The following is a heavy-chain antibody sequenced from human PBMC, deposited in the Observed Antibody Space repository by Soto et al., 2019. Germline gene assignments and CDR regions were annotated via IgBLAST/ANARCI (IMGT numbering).Heavy chain of an antibody. V-gene: IGHV1-18*01. CDR1: GYTFIRYG. D-gene: IGHD3-16*01. CDR2: ITPYNDYT. Sequence: QVQLVQSAAEVKKPGASVKVSCKASGYTFIRYGITWERQAPRQGLEWMECITPYNDYTINTQKLQGRVTMTTDTSTRTVYMELRGLKSDDTAVYYCARGGYYDNSWGKLSHYGLDVWGQGTSVTVSS. CDR3: ARGGYYDNSWGKLSHYGLDV. J-gene: IGHJ6*02.